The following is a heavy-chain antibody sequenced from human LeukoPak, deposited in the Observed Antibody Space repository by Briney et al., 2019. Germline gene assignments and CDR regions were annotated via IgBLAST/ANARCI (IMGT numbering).Heavy chain of an antibody. CDR1: GFTFSSYS. Sequence: PGGSLRLSCAASGFTFSSYSMNWVRQAPGKGLEWVSSISSSSSYIYYADSVKGRFTISRDNAKNSLYLQMSSLRAEDTAVYYCARDMTRTYYDILTGLDVMDVWGKGTTVTVSS. J-gene: IGHJ6*04. V-gene: IGHV3-21*01. CDR2: ISSSSSYI. D-gene: IGHD3-9*01. CDR3: ARDMTRTYYDILTGLDVMDV.